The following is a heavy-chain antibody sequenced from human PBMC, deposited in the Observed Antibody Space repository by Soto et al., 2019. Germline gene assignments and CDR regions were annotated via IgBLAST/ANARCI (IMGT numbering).Heavy chain of an antibody. J-gene: IGHJ6*03. CDR2: INHSGST. CDR3: ARGSAYYMDV. CDR1: GGSFSGYY. D-gene: IGHD6-25*01. Sequence: SETLSLTCAVYGGSFSGYYWSWIRQPPGKGLEWIGEINHSGSTNYNPSLKSRVTISVDTSKNQFSLKLSSVTAADTAVYYCARGSAYYMDVWGKGTTVTVSS. V-gene: IGHV4-34*01.